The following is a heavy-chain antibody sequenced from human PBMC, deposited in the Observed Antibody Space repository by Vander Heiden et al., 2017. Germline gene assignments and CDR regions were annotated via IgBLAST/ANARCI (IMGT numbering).Heavy chain of an antibody. V-gene: IGHV3-49*05. J-gene: IGHJ4*02. CDR3: TRDQGDYGDSPNFDY. CDR2: IRSKAYGGTT. Sequence: EVQLVESVGGLVKSGRSVRLSCTASGFTLGDYAMSWFRQAPGKGLEWVGFIRSKAYGGTTEYAASVKGRFTISRDDSKSIAYLQMNSLKTEDTAVYYCTRDQGDYGDSPNFDYWGQGTLVTVSS. CDR1: GFTLGDYA. D-gene: IGHD4-17*01.